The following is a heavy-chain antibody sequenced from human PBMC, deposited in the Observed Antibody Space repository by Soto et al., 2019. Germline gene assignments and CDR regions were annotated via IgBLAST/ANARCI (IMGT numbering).Heavy chain of an antibody. CDR1: GFTFSDYS. CDR2: ISGSGGST. CDR3: ARSSTRFDY. V-gene: IGHV3-23*01. J-gene: IGHJ4*02. Sequence: GGSLRLSCAASGFTFSDYSMHWVRQAPGKGLEWVSAISGSGGSTYYADSVKGRFTISRDNSKNTLYLQMNSLRAEDTAVYYCARSSTRFDYWGQGTLVTVSS. D-gene: IGHD6-6*01.